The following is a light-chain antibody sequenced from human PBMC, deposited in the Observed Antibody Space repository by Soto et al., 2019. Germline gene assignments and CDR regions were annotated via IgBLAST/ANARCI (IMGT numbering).Light chain of an antibody. CDR1: QTVSSY. Sequence: ENVLTQSPGTLSLSPGERATLSCRASQTVSSYLTWYQQRPGQAPRLLISGASRRATGIPDRFSGSGSGTDFTLTISRLEPEDFALYYCQQYGISPITFGQGTRLEIK. V-gene: IGKV3-20*01. J-gene: IGKJ5*01. CDR3: QQYGISPIT. CDR2: GAS.